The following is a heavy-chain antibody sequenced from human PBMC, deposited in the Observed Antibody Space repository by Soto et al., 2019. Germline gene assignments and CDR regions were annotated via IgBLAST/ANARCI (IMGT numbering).Heavy chain of an antibody. J-gene: IGHJ4*02. CDR2: IYSGGST. Sequence: EVQLVESGGGLVQPGGSLRLSCAASGFTVSSNYMSWVRQAPGKGLEWVSVIYSGGSTYYADSVKGRFTISRDNSKNTLYLQMNSLRAEDTAVYYCARELREARDGYSLRWDYWGQGTLVTVSS. D-gene: IGHD4-17*01. V-gene: IGHV3-66*01. CDR3: ARELREARDGYSLRWDY. CDR1: GFTVSSNY.